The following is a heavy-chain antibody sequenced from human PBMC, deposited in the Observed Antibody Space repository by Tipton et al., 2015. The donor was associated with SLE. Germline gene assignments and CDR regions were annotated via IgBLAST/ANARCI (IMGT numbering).Heavy chain of an antibody. J-gene: IGHJ4*02. CDR3: ARDYYDFWSGYYKGEFDY. CDR1: GYTFTSYY. V-gene: IGHV1-46*01. CDR2: INPSGGSK. D-gene: IGHD3-3*01. Sequence: SGAEVKKPGASVKVSCKASGYTFTSYYMHWVRQAPGQGLEWMGIINPSGGSKSYAQKFQGRVTMTRDTSTSTVYMELRSLRAEDTAVYYCARDYYDFWSGYYKGEFDYWGQGTLVTVSS.